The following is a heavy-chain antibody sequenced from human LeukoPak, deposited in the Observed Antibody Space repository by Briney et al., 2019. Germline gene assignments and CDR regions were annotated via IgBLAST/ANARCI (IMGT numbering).Heavy chain of an antibody. CDR1: GFTFSSYS. V-gene: IGHV3-21*01. J-gene: IGHJ4*02. Sequence: GGSLRLSCAASGFTFSSYSMNWVRQAPGKGLEWVSSISSSSSYIYYADSVKGRFTISRDNAENSLYLQMNSLRAEDTAVYYCARVGGYSYGYLDYWGQGTLVTVSS. CDR2: ISSSSSYI. CDR3: ARVGGYSYGYLDY. D-gene: IGHD5-18*01.